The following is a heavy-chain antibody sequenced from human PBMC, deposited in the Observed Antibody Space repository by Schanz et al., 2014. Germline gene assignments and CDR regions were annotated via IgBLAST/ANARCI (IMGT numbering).Heavy chain of an antibody. CDR1: GYTFTRSG. V-gene: IGHV1-18*01. J-gene: IGHJ4*02. Sequence: QVQLVQSGGEVKTPGASVKVSCKASGYTFTRSGISWVRQAPGQGLEWMGWIGGSDGNTNFAQKFQGRVTMTTDTSTSTVYMELRSLTSDDSAVYYCARDRDQWDGNYLDYWGQGTLLIVSS. CDR3: ARDRDQWDGNYLDY. CDR2: IGGSDGNT. D-gene: IGHD1-26*01.